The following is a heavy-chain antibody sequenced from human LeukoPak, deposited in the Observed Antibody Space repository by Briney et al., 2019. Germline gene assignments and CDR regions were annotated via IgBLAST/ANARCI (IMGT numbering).Heavy chain of an antibody. J-gene: IGHJ4*02. Sequence: ASVKVSCKASGYTFTSYGISWVRQAPGQGLEWMGWISAYSGNTNYAQKLQGRVTMTTDTATSTAYMELRSLRSDDTAVYYCARDLRFLGWLSYFDYWGQGTLVTVSS. CDR2: ISAYSGNT. CDR1: GYTFTSYG. D-gene: IGHD3-3*01. CDR3: ARDLRFLGWLSYFDY. V-gene: IGHV1-18*01.